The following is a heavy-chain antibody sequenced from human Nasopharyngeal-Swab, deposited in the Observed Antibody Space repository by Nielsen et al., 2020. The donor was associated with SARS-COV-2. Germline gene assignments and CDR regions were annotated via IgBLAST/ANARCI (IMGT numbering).Heavy chain of an antibody. J-gene: IGHJ5*02. CDR3: AKEGATGWFDP. CDR2: ISHNSGT. Sequence: SEPLSLTCTVSGVSITSQYWSWFRQPPGKGLEWIGYISHNSGTSYNPSLKSRVTMFMDTSKNQFSLRLRSVTAADTAVYYCAKEGATGWFDPWGQGTLVTVSS. V-gene: IGHV4-59*11. CDR1: GVSITSQY.